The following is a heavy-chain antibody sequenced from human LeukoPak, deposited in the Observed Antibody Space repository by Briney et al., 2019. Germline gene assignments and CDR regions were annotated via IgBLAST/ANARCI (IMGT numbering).Heavy chain of an antibody. Sequence: QSGRSLRLSCAPSGFTFGDYAMSWFRQAPGKGLEWVGFIRSKIYGGAIEYAASVKGRFTISRDDSKSIAYLQMNSLRTEDTGLYYCARDQLGGDPGNYYFYYMDVWGKGTTVTVPS. CDR3: ARDQLGGDPGNYYFYYMDV. J-gene: IGHJ6*03. CDR1: GFTFGDYA. CDR2: IRSKIYGGAI. V-gene: IGHV3-49*03. D-gene: IGHD4-17*01.